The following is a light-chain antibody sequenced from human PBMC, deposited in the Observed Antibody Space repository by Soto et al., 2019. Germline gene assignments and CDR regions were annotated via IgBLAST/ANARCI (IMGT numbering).Light chain of an antibody. CDR3: QQYNNWPRAT. V-gene: IGKV3-15*01. CDR1: QSISSN. J-gene: IGKJ4*01. Sequence: EILMTQSPATLSVSPGERATLSCRASQSISSNLAWYQQKPGQAPRLLMFRTSSRATGFPARFSGSGSGTEFNLTTSSLQSEDFGVYYCQQYNNWPRATFGGGTKVEIK. CDR2: RTS.